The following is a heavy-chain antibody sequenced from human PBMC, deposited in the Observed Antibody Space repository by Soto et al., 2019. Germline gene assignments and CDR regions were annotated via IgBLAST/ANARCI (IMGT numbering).Heavy chain of an antibody. D-gene: IGHD3-10*01. CDR2: INHSGST. CDR1: GGSFSGYY. CDR3: ARARKGPTYYYGSGSYLPTYYYGMDV. V-gene: IGHV4-34*01. J-gene: IGHJ6*02. Sequence: SETLSLTCAVYGGSFSGYYWSWIRQPPGKGLEWIGEINHSGSTNYNPSLKSRVTISVDTSKNQFSLKLSSVTAADTAVYYCARARKGPTYYYGSGSYLPTYYYGMDVWGQGTTVTVS.